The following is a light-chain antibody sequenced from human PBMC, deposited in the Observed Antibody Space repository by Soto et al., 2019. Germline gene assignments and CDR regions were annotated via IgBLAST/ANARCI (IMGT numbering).Light chain of an antibody. CDR1: QSISSY. Sequence: DIVLTQSPGTLSLSPGESATLSCRASQSISSYLGWYQQKPGQAPRLLIYDASNRAAGIPARFSGSGSGTDFTLTISSLEPEDFAVYYCQQRSNWPPITFGQGTRLEIK. CDR3: QQRSNWPPIT. CDR2: DAS. V-gene: IGKV3-11*01. J-gene: IGKJ5*01.